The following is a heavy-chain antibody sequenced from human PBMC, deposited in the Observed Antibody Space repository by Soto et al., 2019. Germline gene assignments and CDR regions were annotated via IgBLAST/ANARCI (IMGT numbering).Heavy chain of an antibody. CDR1: GGSISSGGYY. CDR2: IYYSGST. J-gene: IGHJ5*02. D-gene: IGHD3-10*01. CDR3: ASWVSPYYYGSGSYYSGSQIYNWFDP. V-gene: IGHV4-31*03. Sequence: QVQLQESGPGLVKPSQTLSLTCTVSGGSISSGGYYWSWIRQHPGKGLEWIGYIYYSGSTYYNPALQSRVTISVDTSKNQFSLKLSSVTAADTAVYYCASWVSPYYYGSGSYYSGSQIYNWFDPWGQGTLVTVSS.